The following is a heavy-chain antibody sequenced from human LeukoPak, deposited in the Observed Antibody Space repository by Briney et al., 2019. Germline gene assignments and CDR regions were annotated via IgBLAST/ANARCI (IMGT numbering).Heavy chain of an antibody. CDR1: GFTFSDYY. V-gene: IGHV3-11*01. Sequence: PGGSLRLSCAASGFTFSDYYMSWTRQAPGKGPEWVSYISSSGSTIYYADSVKGRFTISRDNSKNTVYLQMSSLRVEDTAVFYCAKRGSGWYHFDFWGQGILVTVSS. J-gene: IGHJ4*02. CDR2: ISSSGSTI. D-gene: IGHD6-19*01. CDR3: AKRGSGWYHFDF.